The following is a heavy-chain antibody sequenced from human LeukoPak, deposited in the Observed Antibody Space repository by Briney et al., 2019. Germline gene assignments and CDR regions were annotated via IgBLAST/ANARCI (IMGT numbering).Heavy chain of an antibody. CDR2: MNPNTGNS. CDR1: GYSLTSHD. Sequence: ASVKVSCKASGYSLTSHDINWIRQSPGQGLEWAGWMNPNTGNSGSAQKFRGRVTLTTDNSINTVYMELSSLKSDDTAVYYCARASIDYWTGYYRRDWFEPWGQGTLVTVSS. J-gene: IGHJ5*02. D-gene: IGHD3/OR15-3a*01. V-gene: IGHV1-8*01. CDR3: ARASIDYWTGYYRRDWFEP.